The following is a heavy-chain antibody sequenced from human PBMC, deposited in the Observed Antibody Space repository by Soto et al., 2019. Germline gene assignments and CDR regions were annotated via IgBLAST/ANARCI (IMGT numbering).Heavy chain of an antibody. Sequence: QVQLQQRGAGLLKPSETLSLTCAVYGGSFSGSYGSGFRYPQGKGLECIGETNHSESTNYTPSLKSRATISVETSKNQFYLKLSSVTAADKAVYYCARDGYGDHVWSVRRERYVLGYYFDYWGQGTLVTVSS. CDR3: ARDGYGDHVWSVRRERYVLGYYFDY. CDR1: GGSFSGSY. D-gene: IGHD3-16*01. V-gene: IGHV4-34*01. J-gene: IGHJ4*02. CDR2: TNHSEST.